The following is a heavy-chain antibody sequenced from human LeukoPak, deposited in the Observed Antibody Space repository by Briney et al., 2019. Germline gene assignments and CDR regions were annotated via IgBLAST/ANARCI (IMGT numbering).Heavy chain of an antibody. CDR3: AKCPRHCSSSSCYGGYFDY. CDR2: ISGSAKST. D-gene: IGHD2-2*01. J-gene: IGHJ4*02. Sequence: PGGSLRLSCAASGFTFSSYAMSWVRQAPGKGLEWVSAISGSAKSTYYTDSVKGRFTISRDNSKSTMYLQMNSLRAEDTAVYYCAKCPRHCSSSSCYGGYFDYWGQGTLVTVSS. V-gene: IGHV3-23*01. CDR1: GFTFSSYA.